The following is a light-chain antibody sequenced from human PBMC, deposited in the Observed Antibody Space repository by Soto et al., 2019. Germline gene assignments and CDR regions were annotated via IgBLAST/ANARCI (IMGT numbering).Light chain of an antibody. J-gene: IGLJ2*01. CDR1: SSDFVDYNY. Sequence: QSVLTQPAAVSGSPGQSITISCTGTSSDFVDYNYVSWYQQHPGKAPKLMIYDVTNRPSGVSTRFSGSKSDNTASLTISGLQAEDEADYHCSSYTSSSTVLFGGGTTLTVL. CDR3: SSYTSSSTVL. V-gene: IGLV2-14*03. CDR2: DVT.